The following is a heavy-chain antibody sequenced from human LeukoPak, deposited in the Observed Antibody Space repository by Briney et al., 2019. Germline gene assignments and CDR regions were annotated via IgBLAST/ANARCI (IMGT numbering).Heavy chain of an antibody. J-gene: IGHJ3*02. V-gene: IGHV1-69*06. D-gene: IGHD1-26*01. CDR1: GGTFSSYA. CDR3: ARLVGAYDAFDI. CDR2: IIPIFGTA. Sequence: GASVKVSCKACGGTFSSYAISWVGQAPGKGVEWMGGIIPIFGTANYAQKFQGRVTITAEKSTSTAYMELSSLRSEDTPVYYCARLVGAYDAFDIWGQGTMVTVSS.